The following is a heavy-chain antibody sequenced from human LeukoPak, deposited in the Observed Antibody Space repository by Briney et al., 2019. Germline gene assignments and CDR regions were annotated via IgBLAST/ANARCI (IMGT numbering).Heavy chain of an antibody. J-gene: IGHJ4*02. V-gene: IGHV4-59*01. CDR1: GGSISTYY. Sequence: SETLSLACTVSGGSISTYYWSWIRQSPGKGLEWIGYIYYTGSTNFNPSLKSQFAISLDTSRNQFSLKVSSVTAADTAVYYCARGSSGGVDFWGQGTLVIVSS. D-gene: IGHD6-6*01. CDR3: ARGSSGGVDF. CDR2: IYYTGST.